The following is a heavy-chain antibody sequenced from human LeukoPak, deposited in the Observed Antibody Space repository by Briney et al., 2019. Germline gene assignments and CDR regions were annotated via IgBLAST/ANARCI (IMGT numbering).Heavy chain of an antibody. D-gene: IGHD3-22*01. CDR3: ARRINTDNYDSSGYYYGTYYFDY. CDR1: GXSFTSYW. J-gene: IGHJ4*02. CDR2: IYPGDSDT. V-gene: IGHV5-51*01. Sequence: GESLKISCKGSGXSFTSYWSGWVRQMPGKGLEWMGIIYPGDSDTRYSPSFQGQVTISADKSISTAYLQWSSLKASDTAMYYCARRINTDNYDSSGYYYGTYYFDYWGQGTLVTVSS.